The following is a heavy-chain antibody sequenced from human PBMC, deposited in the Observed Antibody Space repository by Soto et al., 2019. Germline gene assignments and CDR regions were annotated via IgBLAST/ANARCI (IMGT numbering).Heavy chain of an antibody. CDR2: TYYRSKWYN. Sequence: SQTLSLTCAISGDSVSSNSDAWNWIRQSPSRGLEWLGRTYYRSKWYNDYAVSVNSRITINPDTSKNQFSLQLNTVTPEDTAVYYCARDGTNGVCYPSYHYGMDVWGQGTTVTVSS. CDR1: GDSVSSNSDA. CDR3: ARDGTNGVCYPSYHYGMDV. J-gene: IGHJ6*02. D-gene: IGHD2-8*01. V-gene: IGHV6-1*01.